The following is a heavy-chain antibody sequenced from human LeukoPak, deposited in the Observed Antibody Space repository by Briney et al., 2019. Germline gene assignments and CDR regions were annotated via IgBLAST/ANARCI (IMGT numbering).Heavy chain of an antibody. V-gene: IGHV4-59*08. J-gene: IGHJ4*02. CDR2: IYYSGST. CDR3: ARTSGRRSALTGYHDY. Sequence: SETLSLTCTVSGDSFSSDYWSCIRQPPGKGLEWIGYIYYSGSTNHNPSLKSRVTISVDRTKKQFSLKLSSVTAADTAVYYCARTSGRRSALTGYHDYWGQGDLVTVSS. CDR1: GDSFSSDY. D-gene: IGHD3-9*01.